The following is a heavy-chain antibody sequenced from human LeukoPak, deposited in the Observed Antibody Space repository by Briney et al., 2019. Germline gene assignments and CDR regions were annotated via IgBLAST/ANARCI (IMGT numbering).Heavy chain of an antibody. CDR3: AASGYSYGYPAFDFDY. CDR1: GGSISSYY. CDR2: IYYSGST. J-gene: IGHJ4*02. D-gene: IGHD5-18*01. V-gene: IGHV4-59*01. Sequence: PSETLSLTCTVSGGSISSYYWSWIRQPPGKGLEWIGYIYYSGSTNYNPSLKGRVAISVDTSKNQFSLKLSSVTAADTAVYYCAASGYSYGYPAFDFDYWGQGTLVTVSS.